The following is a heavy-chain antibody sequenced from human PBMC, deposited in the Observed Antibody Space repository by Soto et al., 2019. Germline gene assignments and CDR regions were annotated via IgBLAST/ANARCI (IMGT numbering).Heavy chain of an antibody. D-gene: IGHD2-15*01. J-gene: IGHJ5*02. CDR3: ASELYCSGGSCHGGGFDP. Sequence: PSETLSLTCTVSGGSISSGGYYWSWIRQHPGKGLEWIGYIYYSGSTYYNPSLKGRVTISVDTSKNQFSLKLSSVTAADTAVYYCASELYCSGGSCHGGGFDPWGQGTLVTVSS. CDR2: IYYSGST. V-gene: IGHV4-31*03. CDR1: GGSISSGGYY.